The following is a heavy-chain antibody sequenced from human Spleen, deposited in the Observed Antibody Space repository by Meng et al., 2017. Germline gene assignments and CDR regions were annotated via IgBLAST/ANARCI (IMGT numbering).Heavy chain of an antibody. CDR3: AKDRTPQTAVTTSFDY. D-gene: IGHD4-17*01. CDR2: ISAGGGST. J-gene: IGHJ4*02. CDR1: GFTFSTYA. V-gene: IGHV3-23*01. Sequence: GESLKISCAASGFTFSTYAMTWVRQAPGKGLEWVSGISAGGGSTYYTDSVKGRFTISRDNSKNTLYLQMNSLRDEDTALYYCAKDRTPQTAVTTSFDYWVQGTLVTVSS.